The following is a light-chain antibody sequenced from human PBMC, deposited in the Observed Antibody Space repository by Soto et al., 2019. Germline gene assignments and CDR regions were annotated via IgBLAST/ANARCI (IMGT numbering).Light chain of an antibody. CDR2: EVA. Sequence: QSALTQPASVSGSPGQSITISCTGTSSDVGASNYVSWFQQHPGKVPKLVISEVAKRPSGVSIRFSGSKSGNTASLTISGLQAEDEADYYCSSYTTTYTVVFGGGTKLTVL. J-gene: IGLJ3*02. V-gene: IGLV2-14*01. CDR3: SSYTTTYTVV. CDR1: SSDVGASNY.